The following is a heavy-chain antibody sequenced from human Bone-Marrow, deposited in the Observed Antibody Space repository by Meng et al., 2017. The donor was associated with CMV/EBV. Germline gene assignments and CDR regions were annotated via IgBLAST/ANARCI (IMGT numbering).Heavy chain of an antibody. D-gene: IGHD2-2*01. CDR3: ARRYCSSTSCLIDY. Sequence: GGSLRLSCAASGFTFNTYEMNWDRQAPGKGLEWVSHISTSGKTIYYADSVKGRFTISRDNAKNSLYLQLNSLRAEDTAVYYCARRYCSSTSCLIDYWGQGTLVTVSS. CDR2: ISTSGKTI. J-gene: IGHJ4*02. CDR1: GFTFNTYE. V-gene: IGHV3-48*03.